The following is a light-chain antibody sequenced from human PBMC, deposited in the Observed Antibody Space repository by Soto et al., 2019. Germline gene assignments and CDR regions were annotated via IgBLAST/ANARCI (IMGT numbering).Light chain of an antibody. V-gene: IGKV3-15*01. CDR1: QSVGTT. CDR2: GAF. Sequence: EVVLTQSPATLSVSPGEGVTLSCRASQSVGTTLAWYQQKPGQAPRLLIYGAFTRVTGIPARFSGSGSGTEFTLTISSLQAEDFAVYYCQEYSNWPVYTFAQGXXLEIK. CDR3: QEYSNWPVYT. J-gene: IGKJ2*01.